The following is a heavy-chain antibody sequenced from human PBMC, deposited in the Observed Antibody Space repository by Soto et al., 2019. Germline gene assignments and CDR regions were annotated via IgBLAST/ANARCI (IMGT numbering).Heavy chain of an antibody. V-gene: IGHV4-39*01. CDR2: IYYSGST. CDR3: ARQAGYSNWFDP. CDR1: GGSISSSSYY. Sequence: QLQLQESGPGLVKPSETLSLTCTVSGGSISSSSYYWGWIRQPPGKGLEWIGSIYYSGSTYYNPSLKSRVTISVDTSKNQFSLKLSSVTAADTAVYYCARQAGYSNWFDPWGQGTLVTVSS. J-gene: IGHJ5*02. D-gene: IGHD2-15*01.